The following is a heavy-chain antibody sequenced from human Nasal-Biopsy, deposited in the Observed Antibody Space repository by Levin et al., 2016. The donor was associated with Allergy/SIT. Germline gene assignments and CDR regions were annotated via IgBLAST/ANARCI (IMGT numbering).Heavy chain of an antibody. D-gene: IGHD3-22*01. CDR1: GGSISSSNW. CDR3: ARDGRGCDSNRCPEYYYYYMDV. Sequence: SETLSLTCAVSGGSISSSNWWSWVRQPPGKGLEWIGEIFHGGNTNYNPSLKSRVTISVDKSENQFSLNLNYVTAADTAVYYCARDGRGCDSNRCPEYYYYYMDVWGTGTTVTVSS. V-gene: IGHV4-4*02. CDR2: IFHGGNT. J-gene: IGHJ6*03.